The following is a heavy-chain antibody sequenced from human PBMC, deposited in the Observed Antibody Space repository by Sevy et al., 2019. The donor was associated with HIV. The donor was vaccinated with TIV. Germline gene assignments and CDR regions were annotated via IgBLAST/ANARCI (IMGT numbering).Heavy chain of an antibody. CDR1: GFTVSSNY. J-gene: IGHJ6*02. D-gene: IGHD3-3*01. V-gene: IGHV3-53*01. Sequence: GGSLRLSCAASGFTVSSNYMSWVRQAPGKGLEWVSVIYSGGSTYYPDSVKGRFTISRDNSKNTLYLQMNSLRAEDTAVYYCARAQRTPRDSKGGVVYAYYYGMDVWGQGTTVTVSS. CDR2: IYSGGST. CDR3: ARAQRTPRDSKGGVVYAYYYGMDV.